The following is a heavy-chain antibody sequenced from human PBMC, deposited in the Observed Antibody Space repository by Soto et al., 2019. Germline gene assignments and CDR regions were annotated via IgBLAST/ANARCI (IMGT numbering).Heavy chain of an antibody. V-gene: IGHV4-39*01. CDR3: ARHSLALRKNNWFDP. CDR1: GDSIISSDFY. D-gene: IGHD3-3*02. J-gene: IGHJ5*02. Sequence: SETLSLTCTVSGDSIISSDFYWGWVRQPPGKGLEWIGSIFYLGSSYYNPSLKSRVTMSVDTSKNQFSLRLRSVTAADTALYFCARHSLALRKNNWFDPWSQGIMVTVSS. CDR2: IFYLGSS.